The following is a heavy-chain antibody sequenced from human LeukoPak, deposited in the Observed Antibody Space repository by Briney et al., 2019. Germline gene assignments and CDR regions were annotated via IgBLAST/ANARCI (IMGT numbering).Heavy chain of an antibody. D-gene: IGHD3-3*01. J-gene: IGHJ6*02. CDR1: GFTFTSSA. CDR2: IVVGSGNT. CDR3: AAISGADYYYYYGMDV. Sequence: TSVKVSCKASGFTFTSSAIQWVRQARGQRLEWIGWIVVGSGNTNYAQKFQERVTITRDMSTSTAYMELSSLRSEDTAVYYCAAISGADYYYYYGMDVWGQGTTVTVSS. V-gene: IGHV1-58*02.